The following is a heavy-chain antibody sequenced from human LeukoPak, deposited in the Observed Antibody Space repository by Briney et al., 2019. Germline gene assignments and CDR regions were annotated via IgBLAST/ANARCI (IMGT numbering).Heavy chain of an antibody. V-gene: IGHV3-30-3*01. J-gene: IGHJ4*02. D-gene: IGHD1-20*01. Sequence: PGGSLRLSCEASGFPFSDYGIHWVRQAPGKGLEWVAVISYDGSTKDYVDSVKGRFTFSRDDSKNTLYLQMNSLRAEDTAVYYCAPSNWNDYFDYWGQGTLVTVSS. CDR3: APSNWNDYFDY. CDR1: GFPFSDYG. CDR2: ISYDGSTK.